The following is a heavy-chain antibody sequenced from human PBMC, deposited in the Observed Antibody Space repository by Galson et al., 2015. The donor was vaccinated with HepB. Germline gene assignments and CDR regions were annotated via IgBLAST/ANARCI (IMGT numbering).Heavy chain of an antibody. CDR1: DNSLTIYG. V-gene: IGHV1-18*04. CDR3: ARDRGALADGMDY. D-gene: IGHD6-19*01. J-gene: IGHJ4*02. CDR2: ISVYNGNT. Sequence: SVKVSCKASDNSLTIYGISWVRQAPGQGLEWMAWISVYNGNTNHAQKFQDRVTLTTDTSTTTVYMEVRSLTFDDTAAYYCARDRGALADGMDYWGQGTLVTVSS.